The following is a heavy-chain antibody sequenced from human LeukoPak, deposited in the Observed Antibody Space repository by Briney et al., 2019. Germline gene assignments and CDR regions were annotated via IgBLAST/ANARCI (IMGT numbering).Heavy chain of an antibody. Sequence: ASVKVSCKASGYTSTSYYMHWVRQAPGQGLEWMGIINPSGGSTSYAQKFQGRVTMTRDTSTSTVYMELSSLRSEDTAVYYRARVPPGYYFDYWGQGILVTVSS. CDR1: GYTSTSYY. CDR2: INPSGGST. J-gene: IGHJ4*02. CDR3: ARVPPGYYFDY. V-gene: IGHV1-46*01.